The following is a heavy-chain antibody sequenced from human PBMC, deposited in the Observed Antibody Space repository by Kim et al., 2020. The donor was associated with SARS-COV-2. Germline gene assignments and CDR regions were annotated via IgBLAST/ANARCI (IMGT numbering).Heavy chain of an antibody. J-gene: IGHJ6*02. Sequence: SLKSRVTISVDTSKNQFSLKLSSVTAADTAVYYCARGQQLVSYYYYGMDVWGQGTTVTVSS. CDR3: ARGQQLVSYYYYGMDV. D-gene: IGHD6-13*01. V-gene: IGHV4-34*01.